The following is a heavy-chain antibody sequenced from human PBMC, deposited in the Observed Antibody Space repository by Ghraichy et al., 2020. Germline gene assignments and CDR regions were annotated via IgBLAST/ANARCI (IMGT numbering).Heavy chain of an antibody. J-gene: IGHJ1*01. Sequence: LSLTCAASGFTFSSYWMGWVRQAPGKGLEWVANIKQDGSEKYYVDSVKGRFTISRDNAKNSLYLQMNSLRAEDTAVYYCARAVRTIAASGTRAEYFQHWGQGTLVTVSS. D-gene: IGHD6-13*01. CDR1: GFTFSSYW. V-gene: IGHV3-7*03. CDR3: ARAVRTIAASGTRAEYFQH. CDR2: IKQDGSEK.